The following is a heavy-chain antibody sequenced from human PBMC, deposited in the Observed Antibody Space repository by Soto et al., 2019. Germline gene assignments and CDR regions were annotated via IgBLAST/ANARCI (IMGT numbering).Heavy chain of an antibody. Sequence: GESLKISCQCSGYTFSHFWIGWVRQLPGQGLEWMGIIYPGDHETRYSPSFLGKVTISAETSINTAYLQWSSLQASDSAFYFCQRSPRSSPYFDFWGQGALVTVSA. CDR2: IYPGDHET. CDR3: QRSPRSSPYFDF. V-gene: IGHV5-51*01. J-gene: IGHJ4*02. D-gene: IGHD6-13*01. CDR1: GYTFSHFW.